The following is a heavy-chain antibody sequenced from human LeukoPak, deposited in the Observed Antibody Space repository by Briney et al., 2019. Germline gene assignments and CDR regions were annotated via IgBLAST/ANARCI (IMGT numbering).Heavy chain of an antibody. CDR3: ARLYLPATRFDY. D-gene: IGHD5-24*01. CDR2: IYYSGST. J-gene: IGHJ4*02. V-gene: IGHV4-59*08. CDR1: GGSISSYY. Sequence: MLSETLSLTCTVSGGSISSYYWSWIRQPPGKGLEWIGYIYYSGSTNYNPSLKSRVTISVDTSKNQFSLKLTSVTAADTAVYYCARLYLPATRFDYWGQGTLVTVSS.